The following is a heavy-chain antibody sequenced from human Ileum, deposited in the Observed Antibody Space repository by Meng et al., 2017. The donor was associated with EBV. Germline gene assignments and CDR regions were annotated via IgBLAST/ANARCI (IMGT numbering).Heavy chain of an antibody. D-gene: IGHD3-10*01. J-gene: IGHJ4*02. CDR2: IYYSGST. V-gene: IGHV4-4*03. CDR3: ARGYGSGRDYFDY. Sequence: VRQPGAGPGCGKPPGPRSLACAVSAASISSSNGWNWVRQPPGKGLEWIGEIYYSGSTIYNPSLKSRVTTSVDKSKNLFSLKLSSVTAADTAVYYCARGYGSGRDYFDYWGQGTLVTVSS. CDR1: AASISSSNG.